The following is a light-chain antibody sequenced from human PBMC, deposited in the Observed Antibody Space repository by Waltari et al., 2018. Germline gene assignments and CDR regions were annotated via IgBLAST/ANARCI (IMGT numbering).Light chain of an antibody. CDR2: WAS. CDR1: QSVFYNSNNKHY. CDR3: QQYYTAPYS. V-gene: IGKV4-1*01. Sequence: DIVMTQSPDSLAVSLGERATIPCKSSQSVFYNSNNKHYLAWYQQKVGQPPKLLNYWASSRESGVPDRFSGSVSGSDFTLTISSLQAEDEAVYYCQQYYTAPYSFGQGTKLEIK. J-gene: IGKJ2*03.